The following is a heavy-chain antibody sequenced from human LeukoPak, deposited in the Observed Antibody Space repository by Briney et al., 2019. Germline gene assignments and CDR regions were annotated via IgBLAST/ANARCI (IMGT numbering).Heavy chain of an antibody. V-gene: IGHV4-59*12. CDR1: GGSISSYY. Sequence: SETLSLTCTVSGGSISSYYWSWIRQPPGKGLEWIGYISYSGSTNYNPSLNSRVTISVDTSKNQFSLKLRSVTAADTAVYYCAREWHHVFDYWGQGNLVTVSS. J-gene: IGHJ4*02. D-gene: IGHD5-12*01. CDR3: AREWHHVFDY. CDR2: ISYSGST.